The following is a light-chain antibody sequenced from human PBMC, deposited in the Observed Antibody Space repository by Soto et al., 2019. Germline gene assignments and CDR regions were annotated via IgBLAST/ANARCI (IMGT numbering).Light chain of an antibody. Sequence: SVLTQPRSLSGSPGQSVTISCTGTSNDVGGYNFVSWYQQHPGKVPKLIIYDVNIRPSGVPDRFSASKSGITASLTISGLQAEDEADYYCCSYVGSDSFFVFGSGTKVTVL. J-gene: IGLJ6*01. CDR1: SNDVGGYNF. CDR2: DVN. V-gene: IGLV2-11*01. CDR3: CSYVGSDSFFV.